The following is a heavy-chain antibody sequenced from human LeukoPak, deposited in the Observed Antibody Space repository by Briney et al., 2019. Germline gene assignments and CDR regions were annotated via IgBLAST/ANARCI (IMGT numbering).Heavy chain of an antibody. CDR1: GGSISSYY. CDR3: ARVRGYCSSTSCYVGYNRNYYYGMDV. V-gene: IGHV4-59*01. Sequence: SETLSLTCTVSGGSISSYYWSWIRQPPGKGLEWIGYIYYSGSTNYNPSLKSRVTISVDTSKNQFSLKLSSVTAADTAVYYCARVRGYCSSTSCYVGYNRNYYYGMDVWGQGTTVTVSS. D-gene: IGHD2-2*01. J-gene: IGHJ6*02. CDR2: IYYSGST.